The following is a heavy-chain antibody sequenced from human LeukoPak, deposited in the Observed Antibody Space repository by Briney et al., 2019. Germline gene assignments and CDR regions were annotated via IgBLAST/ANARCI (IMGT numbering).Heavy chain of an antibody. V-gene: IGHV3-7*01. CDR3: ARFGYSGWNLEN. Sequence: GGSLRLSCAVSGFSFRDFWMTWVRQAPGKGLEWVANINQGGNLKYYVDSVKGRFTISRDDAESSLYVQMNNLKDEDTAVYYCARFGYSGWNLENWGQGTLVTVSS. CDR1: GFSFRDFW. J-gene: IGHJ4*02. CDR2: INQGGNLK. D-gene: IGHD5-12*01.